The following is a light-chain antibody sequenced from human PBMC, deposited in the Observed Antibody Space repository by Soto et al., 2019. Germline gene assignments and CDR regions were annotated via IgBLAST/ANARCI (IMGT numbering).Light chain of an antibody. CDR3: IQHNTYPFT. V-gene: IGKV1-17*01. Sequence: DIQMSQYASSLSACVGHGGTLTSLASQGIRNCLGWYQQKPGTAPKRLIYYASSLQSGVQSRFSGSGSRTEFTLTISSLQPEDFGTYYCIQHNTYPFTFCQGTRLEIK. J-gene: IGKJ5*01. CDR2: YAS. CDR1: QGIRNC.